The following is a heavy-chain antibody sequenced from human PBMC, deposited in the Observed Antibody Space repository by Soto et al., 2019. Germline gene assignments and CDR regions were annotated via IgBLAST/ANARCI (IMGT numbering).Heavy chain of an antibody. CDR2: IWYDGSNK. J-gene: IGHJ4*02. CDR3: ARVLGGSSFGYYDY. Sequence: PGGSLRLSCAASEFTFSSYGMHWVRQAPGKGLEWVALIWYDGSNKYYTDSVKGRFTISRDNSKNTLYLQMNSLRAEDTAIYYCARVLGGSSFGYYDYWGLGTPVTVSS. V-gene: IGHV3-33*01. D-gene: IGHD5-18*01. CDR1: EFTFSSYG.